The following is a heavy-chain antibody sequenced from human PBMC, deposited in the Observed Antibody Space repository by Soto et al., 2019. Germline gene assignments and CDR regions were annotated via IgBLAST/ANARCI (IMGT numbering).Heavy chain of an antibody. D-gene: IGHD3-22*01. CDR2: IYISGST. CDR1: GGSINSYY. CDR3: ARHGVHYYDSSGPNHYGMDV. Sequence: PSETLSLTCTVSGGSINSYYWYWIRQPAGKGLEWIGRIYISGSTNYNPSLKSRVTISVDTSKNQFSLKLSSVTAADTAVYYCARHGVHYYDSSGPNHYGMDVWGQGTTVTVSS. J-gene: IGHJ6*02. V-gene: IGHV4-4*07.